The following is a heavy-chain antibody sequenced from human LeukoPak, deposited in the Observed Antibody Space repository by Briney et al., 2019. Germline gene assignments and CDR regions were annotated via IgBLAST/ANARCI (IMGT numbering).Heavy chain of an antibody. CDR1: GFTFDVYG. CDR3: AKDRHAPGRYCSSTSSFPFDA. CDR2: ISGSGGST. Sequence: GGSLRLSCAASGFTFDVYGMSWVRQAPGKGLEWVSGISGSGGSTYYADSVKRLFTISRDHPENTLSVQMNSLRAEDAAVYYCAKDRHAPGRYCSSTSSFPFDAWGQGTLVTAS. D-gene: IGHD2-2*01. V-gene: IGHV3-23*01. J-gene: IGHJ5*02.